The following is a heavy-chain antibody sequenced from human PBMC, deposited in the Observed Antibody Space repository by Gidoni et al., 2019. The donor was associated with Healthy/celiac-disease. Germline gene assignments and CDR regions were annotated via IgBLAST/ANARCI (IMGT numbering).Heavy chain of an antibody. CDR3: AKDSPEACTYCSSTSHYMDV. CDR2: ISYDGSNK. Sequence: QVQLVESGGGVVQPGRSLRLSCAASGFTFSSYGMHWVRQAPGKGLVWVAVISYDGSNKYYADSVKGRFTISRDNSKNTLYLQMNSLRAEDTAVYYCAKDSPEACTYCSSTSHYMDVWGKGTTVTVSS. V-gene: IGHV3-30*18. D-gene: IGHD2-2*01. J-gene: IGHJ6*03. CDR1: GFTFSSYG.